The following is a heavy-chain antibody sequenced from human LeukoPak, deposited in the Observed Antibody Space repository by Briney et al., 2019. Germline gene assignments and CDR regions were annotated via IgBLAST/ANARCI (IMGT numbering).Heavy chain of an antibody. CDR1: GFTFSSYW. V-gene: IGHV3-74*01. J-gene: IGHJ3*02. D-gene: IGHD6-25*01. CDR3: ARRSAAKDAFDI. Sequence: GGPLRLSCAASGFTFSSYWMHWLRQAPGKGLVWVSRINSDGGSTSYTDSVKGRFTISRDNAKNTLYLQMNSLRAEDTAVYYCARRSAAKDAFDIWGQGTKVTVSS. CDR2: INSDGGST.